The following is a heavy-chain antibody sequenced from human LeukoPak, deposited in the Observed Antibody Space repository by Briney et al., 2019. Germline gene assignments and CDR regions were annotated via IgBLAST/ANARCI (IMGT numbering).Heavy chain of an antibody. CDR3: AKGRYYFDY. CDR1: RGTFSSYA. CDR2: IIPIFGTA. J-gene: IGHJ4*02. Sequence: ASVKVSCKASRGTFSSYAISWVRQAPGQGLEWMGRIIPIFGTANYAQRFQGRVTITTDESTSTAYMELSSLRSEDTAVYYCAKGRYYFDYWGQGTLVTVSS. V-gene: IGHV1-69*05.